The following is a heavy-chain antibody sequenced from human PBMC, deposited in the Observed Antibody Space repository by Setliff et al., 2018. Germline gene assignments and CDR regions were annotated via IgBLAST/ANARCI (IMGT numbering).Heavy chain of an antibody. CDR1: GASVTSFDYY. V-gene: IGHV4-30-4*01. Sequence: SETLSLTCTVSGASVTSFDYYWSWIRQPPGKGLEYIGHISHGVSTSYSPSLKSRLSISADTSENQFSLKLTSVTAADTAVYYCARTHCTTTSCFYFHYWGQGTVVTSPQ. CDR3: ARTHCTTTSCFYFHY. J-gene: IGHJ4*02. D-gene: IGHD2-2*01. CDR2: ISHGVST.